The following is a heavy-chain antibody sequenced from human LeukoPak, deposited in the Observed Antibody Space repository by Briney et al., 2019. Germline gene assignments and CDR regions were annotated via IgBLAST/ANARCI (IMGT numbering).Heavy chain of an antibody. CDR3: AKEGFDS. Sequence: GGSLRLSCTSSGFTFSTYVMSWVRQAPGKGLEWVSSISNSGGSTYYADSVKGRFTISRDNSKNTLYLQMNSLRAEDTAVYYCAKEGFDSWGQGTLVTVSS. CDR1: GFTFSTYV. V-gene: IGHV3-23*01. CDR2: ISNSGGST. J-gene: IGHJ4*02.